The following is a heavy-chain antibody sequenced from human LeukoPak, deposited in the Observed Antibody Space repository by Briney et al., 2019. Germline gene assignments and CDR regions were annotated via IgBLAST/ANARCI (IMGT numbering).Heavy chain of an antibody. CDR3: ASLTIFGVVLY. D-gene: IGHD3-3*01. Sequence: PGGSLRPSCVASGFTFSSYAMSWVRQAPGKGLEWVSAISGSGGSTYYADSVKGRFTISRDNSKNTLYLQMNSLRAEDTAVYYCASLTIFGVVLYWGQGTLVTVSS. J-gene: IGHJ4*02. CDR1: GFTFSSYA. CDR2: ISGSGGST. V-gene: IGHV3-23*01.